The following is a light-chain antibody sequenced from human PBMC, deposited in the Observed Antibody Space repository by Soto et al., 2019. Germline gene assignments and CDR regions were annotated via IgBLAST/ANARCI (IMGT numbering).Light chain of an antibody. Sequence: IVLTQSPCTVSLSPGDRATLSCRANQSIASSFVSWYQQKPGQAPRLLIYGAYTRATGIPDRFSGSGSGKDFTLTISRLEPEDFAVYYCQQGWTFGQGTKVEIK. CDR3: QQGWT. V-gene: IGKV3-20*01. CDR1: QSIASSF. CDR2: GAY. J-gene: IGKJ1*01.